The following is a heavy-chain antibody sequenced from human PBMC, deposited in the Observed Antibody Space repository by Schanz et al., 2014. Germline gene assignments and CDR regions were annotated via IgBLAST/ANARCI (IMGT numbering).Heavy chain of an antibody. J-gene: IGHJ6*02. CDR1: GFTFRDYY. D-gene: IGHD3-10*01. Sequence: VQLVESGGGLVKPGGSLRLSCAASGFTFRDYYMSWIRQAPGKGLEWVSDISSGSSYANYADSVKGRFTISRDNAKNSLFLQMNSLRVEDTAVYYCARLPVCYGSGIWDVWGQGTSVTVSS. V-gene: IGHV3-11*06. CDR2: ISSGSSYA. CDR3: ARLPVCYGSGIWDV.